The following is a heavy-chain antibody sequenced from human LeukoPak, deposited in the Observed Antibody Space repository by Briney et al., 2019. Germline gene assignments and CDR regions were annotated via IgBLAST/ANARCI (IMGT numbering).Heavy chain of an antibody. D-gene: IGHD3-3*01. V-gene: IGHV1-8*01. CDR1: GYTFTSYD. Sequence: GASVKVSCKASGYTFTSYDINWVRQATGQGLEWMGWMNPNSGNTGYAQKFQGRVTMTRNTSISTAYMELSSLRSEDTAVYYCARGRTYDFWSGYYRVFDYWGQGTLVTVSS. J-gene: IGHJ4*02. CDR2: MNPNSGNT. CDR3: ARGRTYDFWSGYYRVFDY.